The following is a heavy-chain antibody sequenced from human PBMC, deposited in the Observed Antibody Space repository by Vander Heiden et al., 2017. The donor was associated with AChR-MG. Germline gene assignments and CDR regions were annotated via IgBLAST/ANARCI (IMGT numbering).Heavy chain of an antibody. D-gene: IGHD6-6*01. CDR1: GGSVSSGSYY. V-gene: IGHV4-61*01. J-gene: IGHJ5*02. CDR2: IYYSGST. Sequence: QVQLQESGPGLLNPSETLSPPRTVSGGSVSSGSYYWSWIRQPPGKGLEWIGYIYYSGSTNHTPSLKSRVTISVDTSKNQFSLKLSSVTAADTAVYYCASHRGARPWGWFDPWGQGTLVTVSS. CDR3: ASHRGARPWGWFDP.